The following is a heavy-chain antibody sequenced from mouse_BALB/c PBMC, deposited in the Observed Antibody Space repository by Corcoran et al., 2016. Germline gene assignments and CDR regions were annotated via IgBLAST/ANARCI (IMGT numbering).Heavy chain of an antibody. D-gene: IGHD1-1*01. V-gene: IGHV9-3-1*01. CDR1: GYTFTNYG. CDR3: ARSDGSSWFAY. Sequence: QIQLVQSGPELKKPGETVTISCKASGYTFTNYGMTWVKQAPGKGLKWMGWINTYTGEPTYADDVKGRFAFSLETSASTAYLQINNLKNEDTATNFWARSDGSSWFAYWCQGTRVTVSA. CDR2: INTYTGEP. J-gene: IGHJ3*01.